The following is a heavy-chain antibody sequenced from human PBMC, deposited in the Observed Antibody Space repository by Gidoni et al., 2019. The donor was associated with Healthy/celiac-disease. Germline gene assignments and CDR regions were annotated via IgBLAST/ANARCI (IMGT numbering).Heavy chain of an antibody. CDR1: GFTFSNDW. V-gene: IGHV3-15*01. D-gene: IGHD5-12*01. CDR3: TTAPPGRVVATINHY. CDR2: IKSKTDGGTT. Sequence: EVQLVESVGGLVKPGGSLRLSCEASGFTFSNDWMSWVRQAPGKGLEWVGRIKSKTDGGTTDYAAPVKGRFTISRDDSKNTLYLQMNSLKTEDTAVYYCTTAPPGRVVATINHYWGQGTLVTVSS. J-gene: IGHJ4*02.